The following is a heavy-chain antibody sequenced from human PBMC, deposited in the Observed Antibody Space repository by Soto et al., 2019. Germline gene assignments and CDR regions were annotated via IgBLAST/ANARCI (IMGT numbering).Heavy chain of an antibody. CDR1: GGSISSGDYY. D-gene: IGHD2-15*01. V-gene: IGHV4-30-4*01. CDR3: ASVNGYCSGGSCYSRASSGVFDY. Sequence: QVQLQESGPGLVKPSQTLSLTCTVSGGSISSGDYYWSWIRQPPGKGLEWIGYIYYSGSTYYNPSLKSRVTISVDTSKNQLALKLSSVTAADTAVYYCASVNGYCSGGSCYSRASSGVFDYWGQGTLVTVSS. CDR2: IYYSGST. J-gene: IGHJ4*02.